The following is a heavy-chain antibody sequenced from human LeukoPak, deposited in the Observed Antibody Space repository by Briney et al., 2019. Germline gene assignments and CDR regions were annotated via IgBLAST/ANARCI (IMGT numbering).Heavy chain of an antibody. CDR1: GYSFTSYW. Sequence: GESLKISCKGSGYSFTSYWISWVRQMPGKGLEWMGRIDPSDSYTNYSPSFQGHVTISADKSISTAYLQWSSLKASDTAMYYCARGGDYLTTNFDYWGQGTLVTVSS. CDR3: ARGGDYLTTNFDY. D-gene: IGHD4-17*01. J-gene: IGHJ4*02. CDR2: IDPSDSYT. V-gene: IGHV5-10-1*01.